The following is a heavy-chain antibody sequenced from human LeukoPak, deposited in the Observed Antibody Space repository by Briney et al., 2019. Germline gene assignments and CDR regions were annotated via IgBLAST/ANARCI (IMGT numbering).Heavy chain of an antibody. CDR2: INPSGGST. D-gene: IGHD3-22*01. V-gene: IGHV1-46*01. CDR3: ARVIRRKDYYDSRGLGAFDI. Sequence: ASVKVSCKASGYTFTSYYVHWVRQAPGQGLEWMGIINPSGGSTSYAQKFQGRVTMTRDTSTSTVYMELSSLRSEDTAVYYCARVIRRKDYYDSRGLGAFDIRGKGTMVTVSS. J-gene: IGHJ3*02. CDR1: GYTFTSYY.